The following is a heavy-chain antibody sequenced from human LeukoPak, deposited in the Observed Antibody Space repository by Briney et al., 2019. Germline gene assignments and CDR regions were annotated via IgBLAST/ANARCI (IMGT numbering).Heavy chain of an antibody. Sequence: GGSLRLSCAAPGFTFSSYGMHWVRQAPGKGLEWVAVISYDGSNKYYADSVKGRFTISRDNSKNTLYLQMNSLRAEDTAVYYCANGREGCELLGVDYWGQGTLVTVSS. CDR3: ANGREGCELLGVDY. V-gene: IGHV3-30*18. D-gene: IGHD1-26*01. CDR2: ISYDGSNK. CDR1: GFTFSSYG. J-gene: IGHJ4*02.